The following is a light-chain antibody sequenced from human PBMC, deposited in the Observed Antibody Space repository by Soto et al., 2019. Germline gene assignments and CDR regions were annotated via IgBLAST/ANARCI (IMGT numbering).Light chain of an antibody. CDR1: QTISTW. J-gene: IGKJ1*01. V-gene: IGKV1-5*01. Sequence: DIQMTQSPSTLSASVGDRVTITCRASQTISTWLAWYQQKPGKAPNLLIYDASTLENGVPSRFSGSGSGTEFTLTISSLQPEDFATYYCQQYTTYRTFGQGTKVEI. CDR2: DAS. CDR3: QQYTTYRT.